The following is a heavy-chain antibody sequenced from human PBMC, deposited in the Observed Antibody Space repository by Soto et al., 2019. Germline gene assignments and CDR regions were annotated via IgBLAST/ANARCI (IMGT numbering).Heavy chain of an antibody. CDR1: GGSITSGTYY. Sequence: SETLSLTCTVSGGSITSGTYYWGWIRQPPGKGLEWIGSIYYSGSTYYSPSLKGRVNISADTSKNQFSLSLRSVTATDTAVYYCARIGSICDFQYWGQGTLVTVSS. D-gene: IGHD2-2*01. J-gene: IGHJ4*02. CDR2: IYYSGST. CDR3: ARIGSICDFQY. V-gene: IGHV4-39*01.